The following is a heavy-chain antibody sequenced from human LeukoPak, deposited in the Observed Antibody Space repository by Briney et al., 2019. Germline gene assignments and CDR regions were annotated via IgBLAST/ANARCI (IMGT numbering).Heavy chain of an antibody. D-gene: IGHD3-22*01. J-gene: IGHJ3*02. CDR3: TTDSGYYDSSGDAFDI. V-gene: IGHV3-15*01. CDR2: IKSKTDGGTT. CDR1: GFTFSNAW. Sequence: GGSLRLSCAASGFTFSNAWMSWVRQAPGKGLEWVGRIKSKTDGGTTDYAAPVKGRFTISRDDSKDTLYLQMNSLKTEDTAVYYCTTDSGYYDSSGDAFDIWGQGTMVTVSS.